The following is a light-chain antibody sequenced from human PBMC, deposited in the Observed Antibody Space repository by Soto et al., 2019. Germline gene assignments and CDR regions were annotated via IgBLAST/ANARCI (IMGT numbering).Light chain of an antibody. Sequence: DVVMTQSPLSLPVTLGQPASISCRSSQRLVYSDGNTYLTWFQQRPGQSPRRLLYKVSNRDSVVRDRFSGSGSGTEFTQKSSRGGAEDGGVYDCMQGTRQPEKYTVGQGTKLQLK. CDR2: KVS. J-gene: IGKJ2*01. CDR3: MQGTRQPEKYT. V-gene: IGKV2-30*01. CDR1: QRLVYSDGNTY.